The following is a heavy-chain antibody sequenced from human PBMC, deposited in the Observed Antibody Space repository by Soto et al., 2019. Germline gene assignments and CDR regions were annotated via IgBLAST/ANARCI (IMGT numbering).Heavy chain of an antibody. V-gene: IGHV4-34*01. Sequence: PSETLSLTCAVYGGSFSGYYWSWMRQPPGKGLEWIGEINHSGSTNYNPSLKSRVTISVDTSKNQFSLKLSSVTAADTAVYYCARAEYYYCSGNYYTKLPHDYCGQGTLVTVSA. CDR2: INHSGST. J-gene: IGHJ4*02. CDR3: ARAEYYYCSGNYYTKLPHDY. D-gene: IGHD3-10*01. CDR1: GGSFSGYY.